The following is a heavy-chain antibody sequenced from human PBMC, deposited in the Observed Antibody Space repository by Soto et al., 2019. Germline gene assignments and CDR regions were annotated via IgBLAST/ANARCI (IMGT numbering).Heavy chain of an antibody. V-gene: IGHV5-51*01. CDR3: ARGGVSTRTFDY. CDR1: VYSFSSYG. D-gene: IGHD3-3*01. Sequence: GESLKISCEASVYSFSSYGIGWVRQLPGKGLEWMGIIYPSGSDTRYSPSFRGQVIISADRSISTVYLQWSSLRASDTAMYYCARGGVSTRTFDYWGQGTPVTVSS. CDR2: IYPSGSDT. J-gene: IGHJ4*02.